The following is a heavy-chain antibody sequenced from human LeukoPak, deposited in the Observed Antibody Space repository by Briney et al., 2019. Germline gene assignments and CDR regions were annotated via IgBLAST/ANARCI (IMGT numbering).Heavy chain of an antibody. Sequence: ASVKVSCKASGYTFTSYGISWVRQAPGRGLEWMGWISAYNGNTNYAQKLQGRVTMTTDTSTSTAYMELRSLRSDDTAVYYCARDPTPYYDFWSGYMALDYWGQGALVTVSS. CDR3: ARDPTPYYDFWSGYMALDY. CDR1: GYTFTSYG. CDR2: ISAYNGNT. D-gene: IGHD3-3*01. J-gene: IGHJ4*02. V-gene: IGHV1-18*01.